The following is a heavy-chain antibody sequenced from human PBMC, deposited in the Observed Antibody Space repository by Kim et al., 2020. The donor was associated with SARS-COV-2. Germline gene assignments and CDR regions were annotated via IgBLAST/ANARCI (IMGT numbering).Heavy chain of an antibody. Sequence: GGSLSLSCSASGFTFSSYAMHWVRQAPGKGLEYVSAISSNGGSTYYADSVKGRFTISRDNSKNTLYLQMSSLRAEDTAVYYCVKDTDRGMYYYDSSGYGDYWGQGTLVTVSS. D-gene: IGHD3-22*01. CDR1: GFTFSSYA. CDR3: VKDTDRGMYYYDSSGYGDY. V-gene: IGHV3-64D*09. J-gene: IGHJ4*02. CDR2: ISSNGGST.